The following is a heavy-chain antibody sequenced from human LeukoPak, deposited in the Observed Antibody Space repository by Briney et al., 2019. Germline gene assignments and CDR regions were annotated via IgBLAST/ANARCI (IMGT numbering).Heavy chain of an antibody. CDR3: ARRAGAYSHPYDY. CDR1: GGSFSDYY. Sequence: PSETLSLTCAVYGGSFSDYYWSWIRQSPGKGLEWIGEINHTGSTKYNPSLKSRVTISVDTSKNQFSLKLSSMTAADTAVYYCARRAGAYSHPYDYWGQGTLVTVSS. CDR2: INHTGST. V-gene: IGHV4-34*01. J-gene: IGHJ4*02. D-gene: IGHD4/OR15-4a*01.